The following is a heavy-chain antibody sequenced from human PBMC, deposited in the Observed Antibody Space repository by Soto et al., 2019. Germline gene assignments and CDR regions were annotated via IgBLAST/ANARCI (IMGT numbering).Heavy chain of an antibody. CDR3: ARGGGSGYYNPSYYYYGMDV. V-gene: IGHV1-69*13. CDR1: GGTISSYA. J-gene: IGHJ6*02. D-gene: IGHD3-22*01. CDR2: IIPIFGTA. Sequence: SVKVSCKASGGTISSYAISWVRQAPGQGHEWMGGIIPIFGTANYAQKFQGRVTITADESTSTAYMELSSLRSEDTAVYYCARGGGSGYYNPSYYYYGMDVWGQGTTVTVSS.